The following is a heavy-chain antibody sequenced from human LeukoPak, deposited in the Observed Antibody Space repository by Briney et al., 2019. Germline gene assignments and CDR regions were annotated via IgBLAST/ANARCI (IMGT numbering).Heavy chain of an antibody. V-gene: IGHV5-51*01. CDR3: ARRTAGSGSYHNYFEY. D-gene: IGHD3-10*01. J-gene: IGHJ4*02. CDR1: GYSFPDYW. CDR2: IYPGDSDT. Sequence: GESLKISCKGSGYSFPDYWIGWVRQMPGKGLEWMGIIYPGDSDTRYSPSFQGQVTISADKSINTAYLQWTGLKASDTAMYYCARRTAGSGSYHNYFEYWGQGTLVTVSS.